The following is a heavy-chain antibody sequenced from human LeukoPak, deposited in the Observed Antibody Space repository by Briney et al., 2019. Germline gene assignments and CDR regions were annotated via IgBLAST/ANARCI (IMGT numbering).Heavy chain of an antibody. D-gene: IGHD6-13*01. CDR1: GDSVSSNIAD. CDR2: TYYRSKWYN. CDR3: AREYSSSWYSYLIY. J-gene: IGHJ4*02. Sequence: SQTLSLTCAISGDSVSSNIADWNWIRQSPSRGIEWLGRTYYRSKWYNDYAVSVKSRTTINPDTSKNQFSLQLNSVTPEDTAVYYCAREYSSSWYSYLIYWGQGTLVTVSS. V-gene: IGHV6-1*01.